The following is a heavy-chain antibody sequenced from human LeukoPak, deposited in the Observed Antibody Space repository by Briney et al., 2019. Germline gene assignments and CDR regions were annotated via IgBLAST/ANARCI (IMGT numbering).Heavy chain of an antibody. CDR3: ARELRYYYYMDV. V-gene: IGHV3-53*01. D-gene: IGHD4-17*01. CDR1: GFTVSSNY. J-gene: IGHJ6*03. CDR2: IYSGGST. Sequence: GRSLRLSCAASGFTVSSNYMSWVRQAPGKGLEWVSVIYSGGSTYYADSVKGRFTISRDNSKNTLYLQMNSLRAEDTAVYYCARELRYYYYMDVWGKGTTVTVSS.